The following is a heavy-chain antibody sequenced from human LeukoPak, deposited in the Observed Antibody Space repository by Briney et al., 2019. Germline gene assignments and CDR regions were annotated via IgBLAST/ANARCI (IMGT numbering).Heavy chain of an antibody. V-gene: IGHV4-59*01. CDR2: IYYSGST. Sequence: GSLRLSCAASGFTFSTYWMSWVRQAPGKGLEWIGYIYYSGSTNYNPSLKSRVTISVDTSKNQFSLKLSSVTAADTAVYYCARLSDYGDAFDYWGQGTLVTVSS. J-gene: IGHJ4*02. D-gene: IGHD4-17*01. CDR1: GFTFSTYW. CDR3: ARLSDYGDAFDY.